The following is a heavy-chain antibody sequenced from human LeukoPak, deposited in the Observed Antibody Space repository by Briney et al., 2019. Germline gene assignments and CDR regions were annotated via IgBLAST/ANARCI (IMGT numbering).Heavy chain of an antibody. CDR3: ARGRSFWYYYDSSATKEGYFDY. V-gene: IGHV4-59*12. D-gene: IGHD3-22*01. Sequence: SETLSLTCTVSGGSISSYYWSWIRQPPGKGLEWIGYIYYSGSTNYNPSLKSRVTISVDTSKNQFSLKLSSVTAADTAVYYCARGRSFWYYYDSSATKEGYFDYWGQGTLVTVSS. J-gene: IGHJ4*02. CDR1: GGSISSYY. CDR2: IYYSGST.